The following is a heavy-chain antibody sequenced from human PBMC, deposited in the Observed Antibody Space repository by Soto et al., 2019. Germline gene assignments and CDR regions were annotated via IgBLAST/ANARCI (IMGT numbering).Heavy chain of an antibody. CDR3: ARGNYDILTGYPPWFDP. CDR1: GGSISSSSYY. V-gene: IGHV4-39*01. CDR2: IYYSGST. D-gene: IGHD3-9*01. J-gene: IGHJ5*02. Sequence: PSETLSLTCTVSGGSISSSSYYWGWIRQPPGKGLEWIGSIYYSGSTYYNPSLKSRVTISVDTSKNQFSLKLSSVTAADTAVYYCARGNYDILTGYPPWFDPWGQGTLVTVSS.